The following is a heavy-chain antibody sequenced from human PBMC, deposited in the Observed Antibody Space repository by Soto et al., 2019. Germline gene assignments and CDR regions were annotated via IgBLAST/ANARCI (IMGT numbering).Heavy chain of an antibody. CDR3: AKDPFGDYNSYYYGMDV. Sequence: GGSLRLSCAASGFASGLAFSNHAMSWVRQAPGKGLEWVSSITGSGGSTYYADSVEGRFTISRDNSQNTLYLQMNNLRAGDTALYYCAKDPFGDYNSYYYGMDVWGQGTTVTVSS. CDR2: ITGSGGST. D-gene: IGHD4-17*01. V-gene: IGHV3-23*01. CDR1: GFASGLAFSNHA. J-gene: IGHJ6*02.